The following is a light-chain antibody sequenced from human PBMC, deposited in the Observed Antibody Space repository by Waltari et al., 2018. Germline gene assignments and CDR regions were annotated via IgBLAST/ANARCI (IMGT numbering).Light chain of an antibody. V-gene: IGKV3-15*01. CDR3: QQYASSPALT. CDR1: QSISIY. CDR2: HAS. J-gene: IGKJ4*01. Sequence: EIVMTQSPATLSVSPGERATLSCRASQSISIYLAWFQQKPGQAPRLLIYHASTRATGIPARLSGSGSGTEFTLTISSLQSEDFAVYYCQQYASSPALTFGGGTKVEIK.